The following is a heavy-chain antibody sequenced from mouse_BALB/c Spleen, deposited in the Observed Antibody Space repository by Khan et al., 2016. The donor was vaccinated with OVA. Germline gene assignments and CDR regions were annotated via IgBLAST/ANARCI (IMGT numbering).Heavy chain of an antibody. J-gene: IGHJ2*01. V-gene: IGHV2-9*02. CDR1: GYSLTRYG. CDR2: IWAGGST. Sequence: QVRLQQSGPGLVAPSQSLSITCTVYGYSLTRYGVHWVRQPPGKGLEWLGLIWAGGSTNYNWALMSRLSISIDNSKGLVFLIMNSLQTDDTALYYCARSKYLARYWGQGTTLTVSS. D-gene: IGHD3-3*01. CDR3: ARSKYLARY.